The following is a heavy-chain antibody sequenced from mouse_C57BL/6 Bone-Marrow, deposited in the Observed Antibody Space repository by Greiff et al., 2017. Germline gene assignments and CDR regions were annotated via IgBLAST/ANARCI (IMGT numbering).Heavy chain of an antibody. V-gene: IGHV1-15*01. CDR1: GYTFTDYE. Sequence: VQLQQSGAELVRPGASVTLSCKASGYTFTDYEMHWVKQTPVHGLEWIGAIDPETGGTAYNQKFNGKAILTADKSSSTAYMELRSLTSEDSAVYYCTIYCNGFAYWGQGTLVTVSA. J-gene: IGHJ3*01. CDR3: TIYCNGFAY. CDR2: IDPETGGT. D-gene: IGHD2-1*01.